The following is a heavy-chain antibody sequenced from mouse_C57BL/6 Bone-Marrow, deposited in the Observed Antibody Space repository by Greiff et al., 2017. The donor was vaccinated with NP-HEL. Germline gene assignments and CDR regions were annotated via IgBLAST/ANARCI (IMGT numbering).Heavy chain of an antibody. D-gene: IGHD2-1*01. CDR3: ARFHYGKGGFAY. V-gene: IGHV1-53*01. CDR2: INPSNGGT. Sequence: QVQLQQPGTELVKPGASVKLSCKASGYTFTSYWMHWVKQRPGQGLEWIGNINPSNGGTNYNEKFKSKATLTVDKSYSTAYMQLSSLTSEDSAVYSFARFHYGKGGFAYWGQGTLVTVSA. J-gene: IGHJ3*01. CDR1: GYTFTSYW.